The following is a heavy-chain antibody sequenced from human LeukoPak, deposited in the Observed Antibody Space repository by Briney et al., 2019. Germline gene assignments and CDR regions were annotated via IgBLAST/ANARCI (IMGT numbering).Heavy chain of an antibody. CDR1: GGSISSYY. J-gene: IGHJ6*02. CDR3: ARGDSDFSGTYFRQPYNYYGMDV. D-gene: IGHD1-26*01. CDR2: IYYSGST. Sequence: SETLSLTCIVSGGSISSYYWNWIRQPPGKGLEWIGYIYYSGSTNYNPSLKRRVTISVDMSKNQFSLKLSSVTAADTAVYYCARGDSDFSGTYFRQPYNYYGMDVWGQGTTVAVSS. V-gene: IGHV4-59*01.